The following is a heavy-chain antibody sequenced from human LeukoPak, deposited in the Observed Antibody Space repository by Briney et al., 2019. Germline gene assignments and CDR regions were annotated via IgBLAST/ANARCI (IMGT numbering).Heavy chain of an antibody. Sequence: PSETLSRTCAVSGYSISSGYYWGWIRQPPGKGLEWIGSIYHSGSTYYNPSLKSRVTISVDTSKNQFSLKLSSVTAADTAVYYCARLPSYYDSSGYSYWGQGTLVTVSS. CDR2: IYHSGST. CDR3: ARLPSYYDSSGYSY. D-gene: IGHD3-22*01. CDR1: GYSISSGYY. V-gene: IGHV4-38-2*01. J-gene: IGHJ4*02.